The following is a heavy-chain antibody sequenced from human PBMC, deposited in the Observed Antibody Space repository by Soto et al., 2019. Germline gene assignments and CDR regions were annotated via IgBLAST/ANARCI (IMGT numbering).Heavy chain of an antibody. CDR1: GGSTSSDNY. V-gene: IGHV4-30-4*01. Sequence: LSLTCTVSGGSTSSDNYWSWIRQPPGKGLEWIGHIYYSGNTDYNPSLKSRLAISIDTSKNQFSLKLSSVTAADTAVYFCAREGGESSDGLYYFDSWGQGSLDTVSS. CDR3: AREGGESSDGLYYFDS. J-gene: IGHJ4*02. D-gene: IGHD3-16*01. CDR2: IYYSGNT.